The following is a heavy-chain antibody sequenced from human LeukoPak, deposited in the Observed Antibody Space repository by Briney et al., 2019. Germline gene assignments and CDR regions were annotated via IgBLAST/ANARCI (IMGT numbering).Heavy chain of an antibody. Sequence: GASVKVSCKASGYTFTGYYMHWVRQAPGQGLEWMGWINPNSGGTNYAQKFQGRVTMTRDTSISTAYMELSRLRSDDTAVYYCAREKVADGGYGMDVWGQGTTVTVSS. D-gene: IGHD3-16*01. V-gene: IGHV1-2*02. CDR1: GYTFTGYY. J-gene: IGHJ6*02. CDR2: INPNSGGT. CDR3: AREKVADGGYGMDV.